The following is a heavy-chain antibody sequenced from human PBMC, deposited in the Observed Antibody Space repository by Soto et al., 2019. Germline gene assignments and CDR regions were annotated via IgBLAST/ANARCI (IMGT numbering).Heavy chain of an antibody. CDR2: MNPNSGNT. V-gene: IGHV1-8*01. CDR3: ARADNTIAAAGTGGFDP. CDR1: GYTFTSYD. J-gene: IGHJ5*02. D-gene: IGHD6-13*01. Sequence: ASVKVSCKASGYTFTSYDINWVRQATGQGLEWMGWMNPNSGNTGYAQKFQGRVTMTRNTFISTAYMELSSLRSEDTAVYYCARADNTIAAAGTGGFDPWGQGTLVTVSS.